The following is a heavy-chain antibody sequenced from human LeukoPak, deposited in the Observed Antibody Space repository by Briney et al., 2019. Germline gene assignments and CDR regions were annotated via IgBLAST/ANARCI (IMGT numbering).Heavy chain of an antibody. CDR1: GGSVRNSY. D-gene: IGHD6-19*01. Sequence: PSETLSSTFTVPGGSVRNSYSSWIPQPPGKGLEWIGNIYYSGSTNYNPPLKSRVTISLDTYKNQFSLNLISVTAADTAVYYCATTKLWLAFESWGQGTLVTVSS. V-gene: IGHV4-59*02. CDR3: ATTKLWLAFES. J-gene: IGHJ4*02. CDR2: IYYSGST.